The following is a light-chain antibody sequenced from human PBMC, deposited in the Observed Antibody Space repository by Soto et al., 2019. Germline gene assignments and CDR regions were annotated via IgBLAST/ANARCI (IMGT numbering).Light chain of an antibody. CDR3: LQLNRYPLT. CDR2: SAS. Sequence: DIQLTQSPSFLSASVGDIVTITFRASQPISNYLAWYQQKPGKAPELLIYSASTLQSGVPSRFSGSGSWTEFSLTIRALQPEDFATYYCLQLNRYPLTFGGGTKVDIK. CDR1: QPISNY. V-gene: IGKV1-9*01. J-gene: IGKJ4*01.